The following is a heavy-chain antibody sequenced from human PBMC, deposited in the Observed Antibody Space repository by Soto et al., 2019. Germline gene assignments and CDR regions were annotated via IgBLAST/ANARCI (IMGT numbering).Heavy chain of an antibody. J-gene: IGHJ4*02. D-gene: IGHD3-3*01. CDR2: ISGSGSST. V-gene: IGHV3-23*01. Sequence: EVQLLESGGGLVQPGGSLRLSCPASGFTFSSYAMSWVRQAPGKGLEWVSVISGSGSSTYYADSVKGRFTISRDNSKKTLYVQMNSLRAEDTAVYYCAKMSDFWSGSPTYHFDYWGQGTQVTVSS. CDR3: AKMSDFWSGSPTYHFDY. CDR1: GFTFSSYA.